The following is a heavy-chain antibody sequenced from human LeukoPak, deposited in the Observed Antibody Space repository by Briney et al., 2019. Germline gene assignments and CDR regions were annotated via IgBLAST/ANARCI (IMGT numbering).Heavy chain of an antibody. V-gene: IGHV3-23*01. CDR1: GFTFSIHG. CDR2: ITGSGGST. CDR3: ARDLSLIALTD. Sequence: GGSLRLSCAASGFTFSIHGMNWVRQGPGKGLEWVSGITGSGGSTYYADSVKGRLTISRDNSKNTVYLQMNSLRAEDTAVYYCARDLSLIALTDWGQGTLVTVSS. D-gene: IGHD3-22*01. J-gene: IGHJ4*02.